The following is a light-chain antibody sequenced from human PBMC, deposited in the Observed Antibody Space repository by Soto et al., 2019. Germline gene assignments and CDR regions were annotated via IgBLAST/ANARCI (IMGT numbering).Light chain of an antibody. CDR2: DAS. Sequence: DIQMTQSPSTLSASVGDRVTITCRASQSISSWLAWYQQKPGKAPKLLIYDASSLESGVPSRFSGSGSGTEFTLTISSLQPDDFATYYCQHFGFGQGTKVEIK. J-gene: IGKJ1*01. CDR1: QSISSW. V-gene: IGKV1-5*01. CDR3: QHFG.